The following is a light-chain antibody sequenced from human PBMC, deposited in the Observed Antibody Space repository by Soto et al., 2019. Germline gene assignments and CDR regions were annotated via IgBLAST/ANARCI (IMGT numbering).Light chain of an antibody. Sequence: EIVLTQSPATLSLSPGERATLSCRASQSVKTFLVWYQHRPGQAPRLLIYDTSARAAGIPARFSGSGSATEFTLTISSLQSEDFALYYCQHTLKWPPTFGQGTKVDNK. CDR1: QSVKTF. V-gene: IGKV3-11*01. CDR2: DTS. J-gene: IGKJ1*01. CDR3: QHTLKWPPT.